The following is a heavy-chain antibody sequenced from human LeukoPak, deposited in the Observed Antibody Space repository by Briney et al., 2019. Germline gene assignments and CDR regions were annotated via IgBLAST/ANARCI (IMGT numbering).Heavy chain of an antibody. Sequence: SETLSLTCAVYGGSISGYYWSWIRQPPGKGLEWIGEINHSGSTNYNPSLKSRVTISVDTSKNQFSLKLSSVTAADTAVYYCARSLMIVSINWFDPWGQGTLVTVSS. J-gene: IGHJ5*02. V-gene: IGHV4-34*01. CDR1: GGSISGYY. CDR3: ARSLMIVSINWFDP. D-gene: IGHD3-22*01. CDR2: INHSGST.